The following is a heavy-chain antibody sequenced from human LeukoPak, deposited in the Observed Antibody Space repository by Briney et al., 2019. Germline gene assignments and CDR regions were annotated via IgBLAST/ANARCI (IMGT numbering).Heavy chain of an antibody. V-gene: IGHV3-23*01. CDR2: ISGSGGST. Sequence: GGSLRLSCAASGFTFSSYAMSWVRQAPGKGLEWVSAISGSGGSTYYADSVKGRFTISRDNAKNSLYLQMNSLRAEDTAVYYCARDSGIAVAGHDYWGQGTLVTVSS. D-gene: IGHD6-19*01. J-gene: IGHJ4*02. CDR1: GFTFSSYA. CDR3: ARDSGIAVAGHDY.